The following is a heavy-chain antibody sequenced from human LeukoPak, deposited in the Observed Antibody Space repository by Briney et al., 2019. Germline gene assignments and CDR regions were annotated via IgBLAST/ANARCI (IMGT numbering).Heavy chain of an antibody. CDR2: ISGSGGST. CDR1: GFTFSSYA. CDR3: AKGAWGARVDFYFDY. J-gene: IGHJ4*02. V-gene: IGHV3-23*01. D-gene: IGHD1-26*01. Sequence: GGSLRLSCAASGFTFSSYAMSWVRQAPGKGLEWVSTISGSGGSTYYADSVKGRFTISRDNSKNTLYPQMNSLRAEDTAVYYCAKGAWGARVDFYFDYWGQGTLVTVSS.